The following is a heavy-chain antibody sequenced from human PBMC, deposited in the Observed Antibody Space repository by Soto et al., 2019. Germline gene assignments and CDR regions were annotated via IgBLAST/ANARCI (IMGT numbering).Heavy chain of an antibody. D-gene: IGHD4-17*01. CDR2: IDPSDSYT. CDR1: GYSFTSYW. Sequence: ESLKISCKGSGYSFTSYWISWVRQMPGKGLEWMGRIDPSDSYTNYSPSFQGHVTIPADKSISTAYLQWSSLKASDTAMYYCARLTTKGYYYYGMDVWGQGTTVTVSS. V-gene: IGHV5-10-1*01. CDR3: ARLTTKGYYYYGMDV. J-gene: IGHJ6*02.